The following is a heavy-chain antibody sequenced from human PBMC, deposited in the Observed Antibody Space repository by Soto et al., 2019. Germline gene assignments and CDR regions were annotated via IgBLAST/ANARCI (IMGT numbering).Heavy chain of an antibody. V-gene: IGHV4-59*08. CDR1: GGSISSYY. CDR2: IYYSGST. D-gene: IGHD5-12*01. Sequence: SETLSLTCTVSGGSISSYYWSWIRQPPGKGLEWIGYIYYSGSTNYNPSLKSRVTISVDTSKNQFSLKLSSVTAADTAVYYCARQTAYSGYEDYWGQGTLVTVSS. CDR3: ARQTAYSGYEDY. J-gene: IGHJ4*02.